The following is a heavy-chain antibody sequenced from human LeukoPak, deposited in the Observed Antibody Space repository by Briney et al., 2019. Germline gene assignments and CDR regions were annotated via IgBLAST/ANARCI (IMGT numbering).Heavy chain of an antibody. CDR2: IRYDGSNK. D-gene: IGHD3-16*02. J-gene: IGHJ6*03. CDR3: AKEGYDYVLGSYRYRYYYYYMDV. Sequence: PGGSLRLSCAASGFTFSSYGMHWVRQAPGKGLEWVAFIRYDGSNKYYADSVKGRFTISRDNSKNTLYLQMNSLRAEDTAVYYCAKEGYDYVLGSYRYRYYYYYMDVWGKGTTVTVSS. V-gene: IGHV3-30*02. CDR1: GFTFSSYG.